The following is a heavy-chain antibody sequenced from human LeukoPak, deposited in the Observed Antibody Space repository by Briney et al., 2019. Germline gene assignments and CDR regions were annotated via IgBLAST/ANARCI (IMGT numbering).Heavy chain of an antibody. D-gene: IGHD5-12*01. Sequence: GGSLRLSCAVSGFIFGRYAMSWVRQAPGKGLEWVSHISGSGGRTFYSDSVKGRFTISRDNSKTTLFLQMNNLRAEDTAVYYCAKWKLGYSGYGDAFDFWGQGTMVTVSS. J-gene: IGHJ3*01. CDR1: GFIFGRYA. CDR2: ISGSGGRT. CDR3: AKWKLGYSGYGDAFDF. V-gene: IGHV3-23*01.